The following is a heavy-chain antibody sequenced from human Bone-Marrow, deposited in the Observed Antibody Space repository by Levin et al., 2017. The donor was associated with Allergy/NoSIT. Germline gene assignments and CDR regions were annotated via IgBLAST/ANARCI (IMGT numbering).Heavy chain of an antibody. CDR3: ARDEANSGSHPAFDL. Sequence: GGSLRLSCTASGFNFRSYAMHWVRQAPGKGLEWVALISYDGNNKYYADSVKGRFTISRDDSKNTLYLQMNSLRSDDTAVYSCARDEANSGSHPAFDLWSQGTMVTVST. CDR2: ISYDGNNK. J-gene: IGHJ3*01. V-gene: IGHV3-30*03. CDR1: GFNFRSYA. D-gene: IGHD4/OR15-4a*01.